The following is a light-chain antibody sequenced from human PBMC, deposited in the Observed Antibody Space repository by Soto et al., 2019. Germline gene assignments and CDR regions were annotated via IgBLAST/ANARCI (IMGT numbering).Light chain of an antibody. Sequence: EVVLTQSPATLSLSPGERATLSCRASENVRTFVDWYQQKPGQAPRLLIYGASNRATGIPARFSGSGSGTDFTLTISDLEREDFALYFCQQHSHWPPWTFGQGTRVEI. CDR3: QQHSHWPPWT. CDR1: ENVRTF. J-gene: IGKJ1*01. V-gene: IGKV3-11*01. CDR2: GAS.